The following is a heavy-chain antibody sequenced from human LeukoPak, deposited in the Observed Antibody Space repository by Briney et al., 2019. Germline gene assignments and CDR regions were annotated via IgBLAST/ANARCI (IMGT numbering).Heavy chain of an antibody. CDR2: IFYSGST. D-gene: IGHD3-22*01. CDR1: GGSISGYY. V-gene: IGHV4-59*08. CDR3: ARTRHYYDSSGYYYLDY. J-gene: IGHJ4*02. Sequence: SETLSLTCSVSGGSISGYYWSWIRQPPGKGLEWIGHIFYSGSTNYNPSLKSRVTISLDTSKNQFSLKLSFVTAADTAVYYCARTRHYYDSSGYYYLDYWGQGTLVTVSS.